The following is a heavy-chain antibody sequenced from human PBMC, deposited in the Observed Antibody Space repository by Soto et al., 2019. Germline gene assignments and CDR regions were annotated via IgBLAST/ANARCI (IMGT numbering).Heavy chain of an antibody. CDR2: IIPIFGTA. V-gene: IGHV1-69*12. CDR3: ASGNHSWLKLWYFDV. D-gene: IGHD2-15*01. Sequence: QVQLVQSGSEVKKPGSSVTVSCKASGGTFSSYTISWVRQAPGQGLEWMGGIIPIFGTANYAQKFQGRVTITADESTSTASKKLSRLRSEDTAVYYCASGNHSWLKLWYFDVWGRGTLVTVAS. CDR1: GGTFSSYT. J-gene: IGHJ2*01.